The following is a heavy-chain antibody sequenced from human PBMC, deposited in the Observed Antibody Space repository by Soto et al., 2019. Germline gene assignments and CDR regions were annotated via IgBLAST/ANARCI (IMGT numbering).Heavy chain of an antibody. CDR3: ARVDYDFWSGYYFDY. J-gene: IGHJ4*02. CDR1: GFTFSSYG. D-gene: IGHD3-3*01. CDR2: ISYDGSNK. Sequence: GGSLRLSCAASGFTFSSYGMHWFRQAPGKGLEWVAVISYDGSNKYYADSVKGRFTISRDNSKNTLYLQMNSLRAEDTAVYYCARVDYDFWSGYYFDYWGQGTLVTVSS. V-gene: IGHV3-30*03.